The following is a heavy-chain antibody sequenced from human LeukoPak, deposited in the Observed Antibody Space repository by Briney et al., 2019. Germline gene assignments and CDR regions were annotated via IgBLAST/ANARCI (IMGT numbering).Heavy chain of an antibody. CDR1: GFTFSSYE. Sequence: GGSLRLSCAASGFTFSSYEMNWVRQAPGKGLEWVSSISSSSSYIYYADSVKGRFTISRDNAKNSLYLQMNSLRAEDTAVYYCARAGIQLWLGYWGQGTLVTVSS. CDR2: ISSSSSYI. CDR3: ARAGIQLWLGY. V-gene: IGHV3-21*01. D-gene: IGHD5-18*01. J-gene: IGHJ4*02.